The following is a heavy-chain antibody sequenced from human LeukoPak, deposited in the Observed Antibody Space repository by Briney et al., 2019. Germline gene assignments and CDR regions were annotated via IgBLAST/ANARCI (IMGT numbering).Heavy chain of an antibody. J-gene: IGHJ4*02. Sequence: GGSLRLSCVVSGLTFSNVWMSWVRQAPGKGLEWVANIKEDGSEKNYVDSVKGRFTISRDNAVNSVYLQMNDLRAEDTGVYYCATKEPSTSGWSYWGQGTLVTVSS. CDR2: IKEDGSEK. D-gene: IGHD6-19*01. CDR1: GLTFSNVW. V-gene: IGHV3-7*01. CDR3: ATKEPSTSGWSY.